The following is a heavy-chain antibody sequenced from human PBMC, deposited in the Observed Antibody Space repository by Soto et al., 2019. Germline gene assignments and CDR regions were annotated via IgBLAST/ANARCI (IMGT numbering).Heavy chain of an antibody. V-gene: IGHV3-23*01. D-gene: IGHD3-16*01. CDR3: AKGGFWVHYGLDV. J-gene: IGHJ6*02. Sequence: EVQLLESGGGLVQPGGSLRLSCAASGFAFSACAMNWVHQAPGKGLEWVSAISASGETTFYADSLKGRFTISRDNSQNTVYMQINDLRAEDTAVYYCAKGGFWVHYGLDVWGQGTTVSVSS. CDR2: ISASGETT. CDR1: GFAFSACA.